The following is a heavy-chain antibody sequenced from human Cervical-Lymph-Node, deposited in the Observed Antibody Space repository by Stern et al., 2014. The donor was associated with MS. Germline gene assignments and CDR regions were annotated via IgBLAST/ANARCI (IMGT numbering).Heavy chain of an antibody. Sequence: QVQLQQWGAGLLKPSETLSLTCAVYGGSFSGYYWSWIRQPPGKGLEWIGEINHSGSTNYNTSLKSRVTISVDTSKNQFSLKLSSVTAADTAVYYCARAGSSSSGWFDPWGQGTLVTVSS. CDR1: GGSFSGYY. J-gene: IGHJ5*02. V-gene: IGHV4-34*01. CDR3: ARAGSSSSGWFDP. CDR2: INHSGST. D-gene: IGHD6-6*01.